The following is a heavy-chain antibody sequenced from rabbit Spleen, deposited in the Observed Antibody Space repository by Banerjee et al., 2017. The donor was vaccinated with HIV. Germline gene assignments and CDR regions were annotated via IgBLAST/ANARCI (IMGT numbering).Heavy chain of an antibody. CDR2: INVATGKP. Sequence: QEQLVESGGGLVQPEGSLTLTCTASGFSFGDRDVMCWVRQAPGKGLEWIACINVATGKPVYATWAKGRFTISRTSSTTVTLRMTSLTAADAASYFCASAYSDIYFNLWGPGTLVTVS. J-gene: IGHJ4*01. CDR1: GFSFGDRDV. D-gene: IGHD6-1*01. CDR3: ASAYSDIYFNL. V-gene: IGHV1S45*01.